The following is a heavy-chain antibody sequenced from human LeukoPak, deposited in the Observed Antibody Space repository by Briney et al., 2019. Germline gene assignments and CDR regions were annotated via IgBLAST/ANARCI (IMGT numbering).Heavy chain of an antibody. CDR2: ISAYNGNT. V-gene: IGHV1-18*01. CDR1: GGTFSSYA. D-gene: IGHD6-19*01. CDR3: ARDYGRGWKWGNWFDP. J-gene: IGHJ5*02. Sequence: GASVKVSCKASGGTFSSYAISWVRQAPGQGLEWMGWISAYNGNTNYAQKLQGRVTMTTDTSTSTAYMELRSLRSDDTAVYYCARDYGRGWKWGNWFDPWGQGTLVTVSS.